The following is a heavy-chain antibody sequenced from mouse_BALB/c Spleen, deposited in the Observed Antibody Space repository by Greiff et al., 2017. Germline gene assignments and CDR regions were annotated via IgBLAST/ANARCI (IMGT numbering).Heavy chain of an antibody. CDR3: ARERGTVAYYFDY. J-gene: IGHJ2*01. CDR2: IWAGGST. V-gene: IGHV2-9*02. Sequence: QGQLQQSGPGLVAPSQSLSITCTVSGFSLTSYGVHWVRQPPGKGLEWLGVIWAGGSTNYNSALMSRLSISKDNSKSQVFLKMNSLQTDDTAMYYCARERGTVAYYFDYWGQGTTLTVSS. D-gene: IGHD1-1*01. CDR1: GFSLTSYG.